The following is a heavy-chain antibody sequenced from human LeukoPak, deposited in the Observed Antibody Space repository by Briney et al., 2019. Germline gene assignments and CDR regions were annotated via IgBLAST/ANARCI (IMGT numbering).Heavy chain of an antibody. D-gene: IGHD3-22*01. CDR3: AREKGVVIFDY. CDR1: GGSISSYY. V-gene: IGHV4-59*01. J-gene: IGHJ4*02. Sequence: PSETLSLTCTVSGGSISSYYWSWIRQPPGKGLEWIGYIYYSGSTNYNPSLKSRVTISVDTSKNQFSLKLSSVTAADTAVYYCAREKGVVIFDYWGQGTLVTVSS. CDR2: IYYSGST.